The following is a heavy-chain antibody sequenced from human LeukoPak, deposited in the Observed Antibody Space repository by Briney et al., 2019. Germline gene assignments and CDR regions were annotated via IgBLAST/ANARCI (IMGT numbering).Heavy chain of an antibody. CDR1: GGSFSGYY. D-gene: IGHD3-3*01. CDR3: ARFVLRFLEWYLDY. J-gene: IGHJ4*02. V-gene: IGHV4-34*01. CDR2: INHSGST. Sequence: SEALSLTCAVYGGSFSGYYWSWIRQPPGKGLEWIGEINHSGSTNYNPSLKSRVTIPVDTSKNQFSLKLSSVTAADTAVYYCARFVLRFLEWYLDYWGQGTLVTVSS.